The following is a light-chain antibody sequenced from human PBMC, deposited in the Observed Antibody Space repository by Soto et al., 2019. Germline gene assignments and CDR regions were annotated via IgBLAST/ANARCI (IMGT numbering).Light chain of an antibody. CDR1: SSNIGSNT. V-gene: IGLV1-44*01. CDR2: RND. CDR3: AAWDDSLNGYV. J-gene: IGLJ1*01. Sequence: QSVLTQPPSASGTPGQRVTISCSGRSSNIGSNTVNWYQQLPGTAPKLLIYRNDQRPSGVPDRFSGSKSGTSGSLAISGLQSEDEADYYCAAWDDSLNGYVFGEGTKVTVL.